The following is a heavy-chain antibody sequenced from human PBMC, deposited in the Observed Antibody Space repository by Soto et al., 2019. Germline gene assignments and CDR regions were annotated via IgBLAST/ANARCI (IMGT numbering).Heavy chain of an antibody. CDR2: IYPGDSDT. J-gene: IGHJ6*02. CDR3: AKLVYYDFWSGSGMDV. CDR1: GYSFTSYW. V-gene: IGHV5-51*01. D-gene: IGHD3-3*01. Sequence: GESLKISCKGSGYSFTSYWIGWVRQMPGKGLEWMGIIYPGDSDTRYSPSFQGQVTISADKSISTAYLQWSSLKASDIAMYYCAKLVYYDFWSGSGMDVWGQGTTVTVSS.